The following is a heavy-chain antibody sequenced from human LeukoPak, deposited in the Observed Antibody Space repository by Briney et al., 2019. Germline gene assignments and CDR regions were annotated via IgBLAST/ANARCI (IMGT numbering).Heavy chain of an antibody. CDR1: GFTFSSYG. Sequence: PGGSLRLSCAASGFTFSSYGMHWVRQAPGKGLEWVAVISYDGSNKYYADSVKGRFTISRDNSKNTLYLQMNSLRAEDTAVYYCARVYCSSTSCYIGDYYYGMDVWGQGTTVTVSS. J-gene: IGHJ6*02. V-gene: IGHV3-30*03. D-gene: IGHD2-2*02. CDR3: ARVYCSSTSCYIGDYYYGMDV. CDR2: ISYDGSNK.